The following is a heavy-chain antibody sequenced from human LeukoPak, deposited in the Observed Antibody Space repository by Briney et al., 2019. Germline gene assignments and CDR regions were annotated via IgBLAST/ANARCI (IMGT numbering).Heavy chain of an antibody. V-gene: IGHV4-38-2*01. CDR3: VRNGSSSLPPSPYNWFDP. J-gene: IGHJ5*02. CDR1: GYSISNTYY. Sequence: SETLSLSCAVSGYSISNTYYWGWIRQPPGKGLEWIGSIYNTGSTHYNPSLKSRVTISLDTSKNRFSLKLSSVTAADTAVYYCVRNGSSSLPPSPYNWFDPWGQGTLVTVSS. D-gene: IGHD6-6*01. CDR2: IYNTGST.